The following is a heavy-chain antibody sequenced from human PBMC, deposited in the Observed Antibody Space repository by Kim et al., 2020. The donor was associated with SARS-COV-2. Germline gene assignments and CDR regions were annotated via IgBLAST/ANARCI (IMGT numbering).Heavy chain of an antibody. J-gene: IGHJ4*02. D-gene: IGHD5-18*01. Sequence: SETLSLTCTVSGGSISSYYWSWIRQPPGKGLEWIGYIYYSGSTNYNPSLKSRVTISVDTSKNQFSLKLSSVTAADTAVYYCARDDADTAMLYWGQGTLVTVSS. CDR3: ARDDADTAMLY. V-gene: IGHV4-59*01. CDR1: GGSISSYY. CDR2: IYYSGST.